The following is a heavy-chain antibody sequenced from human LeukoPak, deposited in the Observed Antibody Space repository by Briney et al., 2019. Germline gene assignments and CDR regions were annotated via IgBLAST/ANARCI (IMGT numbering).Heavy chain of an antibody. V-gene: IGHV3-7*01. CDR2: IKQDGGEK. CDR3: ARRRGSSSSDY. CDR1: GFTFSSYW. D-gene: IGHD6-13*01. Sequence: PGGSLRLSCAASGFTFSSYWMSWVRQAPGKGLEWVANIKQDGGEKHYVDSVKGRFTISRDNAKNSLYLQMNSLRAEDTAVYYCARRRGSSSSDYWGQGTLVTVSS. J-gene: IGHJ4*02.